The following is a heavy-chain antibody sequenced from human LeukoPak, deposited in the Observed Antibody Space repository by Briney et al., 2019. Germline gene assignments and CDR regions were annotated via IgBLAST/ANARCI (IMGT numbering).Heavy chain of an antibody. CDR3: ARSYDSSGYYYDY. J-gene: IGHJ4*02. CDR1: GGSVSSGNYY. Sequence: SETLSLTCTVSGGSVSSGNYYWSWIRQPPGKGLEWLGYIYNSGGTNYNPSLKSRVTISVDTSKTQFSLKLSSVTAADTAVYYCARSYDSSGYYYDYWGQGTLVTVSS. CDR2: IYNSGGT. D-gene: IGHD3-22*01. V-gene: IGHV4-61*01.